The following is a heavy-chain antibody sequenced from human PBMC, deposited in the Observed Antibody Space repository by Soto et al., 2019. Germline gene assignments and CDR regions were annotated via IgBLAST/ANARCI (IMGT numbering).Heavy chain of an antibody. CDR3: AKSPTFYCSSPYCYQFYFDF. CDR1: GFTFNTYG. V-gene: IGHV3-30*18. CDR2: ISYDGSDK. D-gene: IGHD2-21*02. J-gene: IGHJ4*02. Sequence: GGSLRLSCAASGFTFNTYGMHWVRQAPGKGLEWVAVISYDGSDKYYADSVKGRFIISRYNSKNTLYLQMNSLRAEDTAIYYCAKSPTFYCSSPYCYQFYFDFWGQGALVTVSS.